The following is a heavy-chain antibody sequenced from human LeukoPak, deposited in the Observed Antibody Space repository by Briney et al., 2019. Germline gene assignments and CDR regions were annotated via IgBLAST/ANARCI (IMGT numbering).Heavy chain of an antibody. CDR2: IYYSGST. V-gene: IGHV4-39*01. CDR3: ARHPARYYGSGSFDY. J-gene: IGHJ4*02. Sequence: PSETLSLTCTVSGGSISSSSYYWGWIRQPPGKGLEWIGSIYYSGSTYYNPSLKSRVTISVDTSKNQFSLKLSSAPAVHTAVYYCARHPARYYGSGSFDYWGQGTLVTVSS. D-gene: IGHD3-10*01. CDR1: GGSISSSSYY.